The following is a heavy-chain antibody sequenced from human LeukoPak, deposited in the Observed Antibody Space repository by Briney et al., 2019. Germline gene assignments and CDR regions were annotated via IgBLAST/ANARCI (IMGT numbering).Heavy chain of an antibody. CDR2: ISGSGGST. Sequence: GGSLRLSCAASGFTFSSYAMSWVRQAPGKGLEWVSAISGSGGSTYYADSVKGRFTISRDNPKNTLYLYMNSLRGEDTAVYYCAREDGITTAGVDYWGQGTLVTVSS. V-gene: IGHV3-23*01. CDR1: GFTFSSYA. CDR3: AREDGITTAGVDY. J-gene: IGHJ4*02. D-gene: IGHD6-13*01.